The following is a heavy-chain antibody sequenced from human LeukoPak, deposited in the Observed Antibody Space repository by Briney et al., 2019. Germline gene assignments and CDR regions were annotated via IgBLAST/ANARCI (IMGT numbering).Heavy chain of an antibody. D-gene: IGHD4-17*01. V-gene: IGHV1-69*06. CDR2: IIPIFGTA. CDR1: GGTFSSYA. CDR3: VLGGYYAAPYYYYYYMDV. Sequence: GASVKVSCKASGGTFSSYAISWVRQAPGQGLEWMGGIIPIFGTANYAQKFQGRVTNTADKSTSTAYMELSSLRSEDTAVYYCVLGGYYAAPYYYYYYMDVWGKGTTVTVSS. J-gene: IGHJ6*03.